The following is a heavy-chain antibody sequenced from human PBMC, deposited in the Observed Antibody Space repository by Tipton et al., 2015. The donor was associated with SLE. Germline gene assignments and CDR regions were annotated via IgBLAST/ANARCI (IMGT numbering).Heavy chain of an antibody. J-gene: IGHJ3*02. D-gene: IGHD3-22*01. Sequence: TLSLTCAVSGYSISSGYYWGWIRQPPGKGLEWIGSIYHSGSTYYNPSLKSRVTISVDTSKNQFSLKLSSVTAADTAVYYCARMIVVVSHAFDIWGQGTMVTVSS. CDR1: GYSISSGYY. CDR3: ARMIVVVSHAFDI. V-gene: IGHV4-38-2*01. CDR2: IYHSGST.